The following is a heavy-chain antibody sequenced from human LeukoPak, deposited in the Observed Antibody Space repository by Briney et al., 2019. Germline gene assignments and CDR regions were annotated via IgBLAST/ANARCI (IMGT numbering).Heavy chain of an antibody. Sequence: GASVKVSCKAPGYTFTGYYMHWVRQAPGQGLEWMGWINPNSGGTNYAQKFQGRVTMTRDTSISTAYMELSRLRSDDTAVYYCARTMVRGVIITRGVGLAYWGQGTLVTVSS. CDR1: GYTFTGYY. D-gene: IGHD3-10*01. J-gene: IGHJ4*02. CDR2: INPNSGGT. V-gene: IGHV1-2*02. CDR3: ARTMVRGVIITRGVGLAY.